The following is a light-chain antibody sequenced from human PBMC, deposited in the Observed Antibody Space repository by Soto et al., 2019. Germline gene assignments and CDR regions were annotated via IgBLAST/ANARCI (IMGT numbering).Light chain of an antibody. V-gene: IGKV3-15*01. CDR2: DTS. CDR3: QQYVHWPPGT. Sequence: EIVVTQSPATLSVSPGERVTLSCRASQSVSISLAWYQQRPGQAPRLLIYDTSTRAAGIAARFSGSGSGTEFTLTISSLQSEDFAVYYCQQYVHWPPGTFGQGTKVDIK. J-gene: IGKJ1*01. CDR1: QSVSIS.